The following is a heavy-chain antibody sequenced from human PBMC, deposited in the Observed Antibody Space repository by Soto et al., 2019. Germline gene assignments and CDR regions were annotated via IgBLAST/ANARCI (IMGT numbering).Heavy chain of an antibody. Sequence: SETLSLTCAVYGGSSSGYYWSWIRQPPGKGLEWIGEINHSGSTNYNPSLKSRVTISVDTSKNQFSLKLSSVTAADTAVYYCARGRHKFWSGNRAYYYYYMGVWGKGTTVTVSS. V-gene: IGHV4-34*01. CDR2: INHSGST. CDR3: ARGRHKFWSGNRAYYYYYMGV. D-gene: IGHD3-3*01. J-gene: IGHJ6*03. CDR1: GGSSSGYY.